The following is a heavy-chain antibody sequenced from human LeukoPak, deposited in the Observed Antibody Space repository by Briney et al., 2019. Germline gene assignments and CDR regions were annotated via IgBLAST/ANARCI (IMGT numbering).Heavy chain of an antibody. CDR3: ARVAVAGGYSYGYSVDYYYYGMDV. J-gene: IGHJ6*02. Sequence: ASVTVSCTASGYTFTSYAMNWVRQAPGQGLEWMGWINTNTGNPTYAQGFTGRFVFSLDTSVSTAYLQISSLKAEDTAVYYCARVAVAGGYSYGYSVDYYYYGMDVWGQGTTVTVSS. CDR1: GYTFTSYA. D-gene: IGHD5-18*01. CDR2: INTNTGNP. V-gene: IGHV7-4-1*02.